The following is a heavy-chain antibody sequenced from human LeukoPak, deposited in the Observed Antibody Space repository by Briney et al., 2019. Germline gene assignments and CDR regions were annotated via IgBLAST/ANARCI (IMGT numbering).Heavy chain of an antibody. CDR1: GGSISSYY. V-gene: IGHV4-59*01. J-gene: IGHJ5*02. CDR2: IYYSGST. Sequence: SETLSLTCTVSGGSISSYYWSWIRQPPGKGLEWIGYIYYSGSTNYNPSLKSRVTISVDTSKNQFSLKLSSVTAADTAVYYCARAFNTMMFWFGPWGQGTLVTVSS. D-gene: IGHD3-22*01. CDR3: ARAFNTMMFWFGP.